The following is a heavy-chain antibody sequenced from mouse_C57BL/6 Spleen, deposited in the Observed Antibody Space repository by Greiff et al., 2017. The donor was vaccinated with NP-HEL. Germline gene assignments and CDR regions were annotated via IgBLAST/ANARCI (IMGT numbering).Heavy chain of an antibody. CDR2: IDPSDSET. Sequence: VQLQQPGAELVRPGSSVKLSCKASGYTFTSYWMHWVKQRPIQGLEWIGNIDPSDSETHYNQKFKDKATLTVDKSSSTAYMQLSSLTSEDSAVYYCARGRTVVYFDYWGQGTTLTVSS. V-gene: IGHV1-52*01. CDR3: ARGRTVVYFDY. CDR1: GYTFTSYW. J-gene: IGHJ2*01. D-gene: IGHD1-1*01.